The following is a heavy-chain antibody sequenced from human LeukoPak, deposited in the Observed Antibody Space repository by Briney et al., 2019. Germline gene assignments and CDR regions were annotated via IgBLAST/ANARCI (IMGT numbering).Heavy chain of an antibody. CDR3: AKDHGVYYDYVWGSYPLDY. CDR1: GFTFSSYG. CDR2: ISGSGGST. D-gene: IGHD3-16*02. J-gene: IGHJ4*02. Sequence: GGSLRLSCAASGFTFSSYGMSWVRLAPGKGLEWVSAISGSGGSTYYADSVKGRFTISRDNSKNTLYLQMNSLRAEDTAVYYCAKDHGVYYDYVWGSYPLDYWGQGTLVTVSS. V-gene: IGHV3-23*01.